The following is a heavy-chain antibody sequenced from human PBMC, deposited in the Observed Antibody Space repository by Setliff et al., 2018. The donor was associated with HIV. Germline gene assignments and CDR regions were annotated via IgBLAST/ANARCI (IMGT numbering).Heavy chain of an antibody. J-gene: IGHJ3*02. CDR3: ARGGDRMQIWSRFPFDI. Sequence: SVKVSCKISGYTLTELSIHWVRQAPGQGFEWMGWINTNTGSPTYAQGFTRRFVFSLDPSVRTAYLQITGLKAEDTAVYYCARGGDRMQIWSRFPFDIWGQGTMVTV. CDR2: INTNTGSP. V-gene: IGHV7-4-1*02. CDR1: GYTLTELS. D-gene: IGHD3-10*01.